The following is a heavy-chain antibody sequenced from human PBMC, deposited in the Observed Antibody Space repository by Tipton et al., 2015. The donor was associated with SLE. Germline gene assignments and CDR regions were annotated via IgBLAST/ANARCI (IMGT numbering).Heavy chain of an antibody. CDR1: GGSISSSSYY. D-gene: IGHD2-15*01. CDR2: IYYSGST. V-gene: IGHV4-39*07. CDR3: ARVVGIVVVVAGTDYFDY. Sequence: TLSLTCTVSGGSISSSSYYWGWIRQPPGKGLEWIGSIYYSGSTYYNPSLKSRVTISVDTSKNQFSLKLSSVTAADTAVYYCARVVGIVVVVAGTDYFDYWGQGTLVTVSS. J-gene: IGHJ4*02.